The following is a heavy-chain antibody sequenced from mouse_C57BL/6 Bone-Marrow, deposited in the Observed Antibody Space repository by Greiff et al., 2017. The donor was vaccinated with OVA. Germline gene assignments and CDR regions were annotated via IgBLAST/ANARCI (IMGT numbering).Heavy chain of an antibody. V-gene: IGHV1-26*01. Sequence: EVQLHQSGPELVKPGASVKISCKASGYTFTDYYMNWVKQSHGKSLEWIGDINPNNGGTSYNQKFKGKATLTVDKSSSTAYMELRSLTSEDSAVYYCARMGLGYFDYWGQGTTLTVSS. J-gene: IGHJ2*01. CDR3: ARMGLGYFDY. CDR1: GYTFTDYY. CDR2: INPNNGGT.